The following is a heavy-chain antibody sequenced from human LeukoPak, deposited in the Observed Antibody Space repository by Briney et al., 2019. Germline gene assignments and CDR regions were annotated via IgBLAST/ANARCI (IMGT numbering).Heavy chain of an antibody. CDR3: AKDQSRIAARPGDY. D-gene: IGHD6-6*01. V-gene: IGHV3-23*01. CDR1: GFTFNSYS. CDR2: ISGSGGST. J-gene: IGHJ4*02. Sequence: GSLRLSCAASGFTFNSYSMNWVRQAPGKGLEWVSAISGSGGSTYYADSVKGRFTISRDNSKNTLYLQMNSLRAEDTAVYYCAKDQSRIAARPGDYWGQGTLVTVSS.